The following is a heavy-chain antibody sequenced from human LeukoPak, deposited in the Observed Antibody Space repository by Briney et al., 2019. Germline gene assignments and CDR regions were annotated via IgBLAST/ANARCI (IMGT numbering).Heavy chain of an antibody. V-gene: IGHV1-2*02. CDR3: APSGRDGYNPEYYFDY. CDR2: INPKSGGT. J-gene: IGHJ4*02. D-gene: IGHD5-24*01. Sequence: ASVKVSCKASGYTFTGYYMHWVRQAPGQGLEWMGWINPKSGGTNYAQKFQGRVTMPRDTSINTAYMEVNRLRSDDTAVYYSAPSGRDGYNPEYYFDYWGQGTLVTVSS. CDR1: GYTFTGYY.